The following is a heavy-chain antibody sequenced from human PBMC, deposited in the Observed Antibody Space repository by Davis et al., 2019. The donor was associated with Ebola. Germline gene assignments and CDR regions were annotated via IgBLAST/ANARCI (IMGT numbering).Heavy chain of an antibody. CDR2: ISAYNGNT. V-gene: IGHV1-18*01. CDR1: GYTFTSYG. Sequence: ASVKVSCKASGYTFTSYGIGWVRQAPGQGLEWMGWISAYNGNTNYAQKLQGRVTMTIDTPTSTAYMELRSLRFDDTAVYYCVRDYYYNDRDAFDLWGQGTMVTVSS. D-gene: IGHD2/OR15-2a*01. CDR3: VRDYYYNDRDAFDL. J-gene: IGHJ3*01.